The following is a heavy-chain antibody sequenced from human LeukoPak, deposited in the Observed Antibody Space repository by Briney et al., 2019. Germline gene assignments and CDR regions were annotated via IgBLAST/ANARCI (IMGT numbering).Heavy chain of an antibody. CDR3: ARYFEVAGRWYLDY. CDR2: IYATGRT. Sequence: SETLSLTCTVSGGSISKHYWSWIRQPPGKGLEWIGFIYATGRTDYNPSFTSRATVSVDMSENQFSLKLSSVTAADTAMYYCARYFEVAGRWYLDYWGQGTLVTVSS. D-gene: IGHD2-15*01. J-gene: IGHJ4*02. V-gene: IGHV4-4*08. CDR1: GGSISKHY.